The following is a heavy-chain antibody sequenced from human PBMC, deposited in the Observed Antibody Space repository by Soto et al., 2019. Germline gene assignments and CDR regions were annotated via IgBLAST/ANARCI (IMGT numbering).Heavy chain of an antibody. Sequence: GGSLRLSCAASGFTFSTYSMNWVRQAPGKGLEWVSYISSSGSTTHYADSVKGRFTISRDNAKNSLYLQMNSLRAEDTAVYYCARDDDSSSSSYYHYYMYVWGKGTTVPVSS. CDR3: ARDDDSSSSSYYHYYMYV. CDR2: ISSSGSTT. CDR1: GFTFSTYS. D-gene: IGHD6-6*01. V-gene: IGHV3-48*01. J-gene: IGHJ6*03.